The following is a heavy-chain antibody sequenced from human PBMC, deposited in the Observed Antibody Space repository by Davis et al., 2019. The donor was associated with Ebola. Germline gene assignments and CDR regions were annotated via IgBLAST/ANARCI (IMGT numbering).Heavy chain of an antibody. CDR1: EYSVSSNF. V-gene: IGHV3-23*01. Sequence: GESLKISCVASEYSVSSNFLSWVRQAPGGGLEWVSGISASGADIKYADSVRGRFSISRDDSKNTLYLQMDSLRAEDTAVFYCAEGGTNNFLGANWGQGTLVTVSS. J-gene: IGHJ4*02. CDR3: AEGGTNNFLGAN. CDR2: ISASGADI. D-gene: IGHD2-8*01.